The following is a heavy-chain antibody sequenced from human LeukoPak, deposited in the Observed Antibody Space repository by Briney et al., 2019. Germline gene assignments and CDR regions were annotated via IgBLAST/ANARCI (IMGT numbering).Heavy chain of an antibody. CDR3: AKDPYRFMVRGVTLDY. Sequence: GGSLRLSCVASGFTFSNYAMSWVRQAPGKGLEWVSAITGSGTNTYYADSVKGRLTISRDNSKNTLYLQMNSLRAEDTAVCYCAKDPYRFMVRGVTLDYWGQGTLVTVTS. CDR1: GFTFSNYA. D-gene: IGHD3-10*01. CDR2: ITGSGTNT. J-gene: IGHJ4*02. V-gene: IGHV3-23*01.